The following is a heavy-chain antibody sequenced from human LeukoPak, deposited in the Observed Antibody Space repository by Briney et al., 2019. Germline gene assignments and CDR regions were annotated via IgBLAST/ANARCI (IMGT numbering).Heavy chain of an antibody. Sequence: GGSLRLSCAASGFTFSSYGMHWVRQAPGKGLEWVAVIWYDGSNKYYADSVKGRFTISRDNSKNTLYLQMNSLRAEDTAVYYCASGDSSGYYEGFDYWGQGTLVTVSS. CDR3: ASGDSSGYYEGFDY. J-gene: IGHJ4*02. CDR2: IWYDGSNK. V-gene: IGHV3-33*01. CDR1: GFTFSSYG. D-gene: IGHD3-22*01.